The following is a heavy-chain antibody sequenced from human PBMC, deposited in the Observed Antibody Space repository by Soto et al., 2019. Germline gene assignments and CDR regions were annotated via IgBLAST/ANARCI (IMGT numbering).Heavy chain of an antibody. CDR1: GDSISSYY. V-gene: IGHV4-59*01. Sequence: QVQLQESGPGLVKPSETLSLTCAVSGDSISSYYCMWIRQPPGKGLESIGYLYYGRSANYNPSLKSRVTLAVDTSTNQCSLTLSAMTAADTAVYYCALRSMAVVPEYWGQGTLVTVSS. CDR2: LYYGRSA. J-gene: IGHJ4*02. CDR3: ALRSMAVVPEY. D-gene: IGHD3-22*01.